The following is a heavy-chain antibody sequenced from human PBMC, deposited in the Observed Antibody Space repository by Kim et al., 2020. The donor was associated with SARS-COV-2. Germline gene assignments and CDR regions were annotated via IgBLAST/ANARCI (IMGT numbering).Heavy chain of an antibody. V-gene: IGHV1-46*01. CDR1: GYTFTSFY. D-gene: IGHD1-26*01. Sequence: ASVKVSCKASGYTFTSFYIHWVRQAPGQGLEWMGLINPSTGTTSYAQIFQGRVTMTRDTSTSTVYMELSSLRSEDTAVYFCARSVGTYYSPDYWGQGTLVTVSS. CDR3: ARSVGTYYSPDY. J-gene: IGHJ4*02. CDR2: INPSTGTT.